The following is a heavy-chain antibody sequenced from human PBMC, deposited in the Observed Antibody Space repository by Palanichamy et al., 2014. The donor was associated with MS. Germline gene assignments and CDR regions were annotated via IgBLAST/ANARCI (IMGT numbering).Heavy chain of an antibody. D-gene: IGHD4-17*01. J-gene: IGHJ4*02. Sequence: EVQLVESGGGLVQPGGSLRLSCAASGFTFSSYEMNWVRQAPGKGLEWVSYISSSGSTIYYADSVKGRFTISRDNAKNSLYLQMNSLRAEDTAVYYCARDLQGATVTTGSEYWGQGTLVTVSS. V-gene: IGHV3-48*03. CDR3: ARDLQGATVTTGSEY. CDR1: GFTFSSYE. CDR2: ISSSGSTI.